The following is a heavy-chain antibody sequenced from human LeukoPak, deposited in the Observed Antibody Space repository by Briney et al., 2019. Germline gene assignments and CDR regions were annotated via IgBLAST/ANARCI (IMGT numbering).Heavy chain of an antibody. J-gene: IGHJ4*02. V-gene: IGHV3-30-3*01. Sequence: GGSLRLSCAASGFIFSNVWMNWVRQAPGKGLEWVAVFSYDGSNKYYADSVKGRFTISRDNSKNTLYLQMNSLRAEDTAVYYCARSWLAVAGPEYWGQGTLVTVSS. CDR1: GFIFSNVW. CDR3: ARSWLAVAGPEY. CDR2: FSYDGSNK. D-gene: IGHD6-19*01.